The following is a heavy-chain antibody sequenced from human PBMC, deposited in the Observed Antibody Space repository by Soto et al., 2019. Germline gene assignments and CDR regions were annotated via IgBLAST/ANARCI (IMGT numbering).Heavy chain of an antibody. CDR2: IYYSGST. CDR1: GGSISSSSYY. J-gene: IGHJ4*02. CDR3: ASRYCTNGVCYKEEDY. V-gene: IGHV4-39*01. D-gene: IGHD2-8*01. Sequence: SETLSLTCTVSGGSISSSSYYWGWIRQPPGKGLEWIGSIYYSGSTYYNPSLKSRVTISVDTSKNQFSLKLSSVTAADTAVYYCASRYCTNGVCYKEEDYWGQGTLVTVSS.